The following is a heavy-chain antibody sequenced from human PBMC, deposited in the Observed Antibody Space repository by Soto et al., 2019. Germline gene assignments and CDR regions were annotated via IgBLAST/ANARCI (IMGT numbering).Heavy chain of an antibody. Sequence: QLVESGGGVVPPGASLRLSCAASGFTFSTFGMHWVRQTPGKGLEWVAVISYDGNNKVYADSVKGRFTISRDNFKNPVELVMNHLKVYDPAFFYRAKDPQAYRYYDFYCYGLDVWGQGATVSVSS. CDR1: GFTFSTFG. V-gene: IGHV3-30*18. D-gene: IGHD4-17*01. CDR2: ISYDGNNK. CDR3: AKDPQAYRYYDFYCYGLDV. J-gene: IGHJ6*02.